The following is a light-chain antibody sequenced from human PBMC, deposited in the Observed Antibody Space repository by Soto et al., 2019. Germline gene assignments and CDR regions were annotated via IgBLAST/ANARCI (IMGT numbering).Light chain of an antibody. Sequence: DIKMTQSPSTLSASVGDRVTITCRASQSISSWLAWDQQKPGKAPKLLIYKASTLKSGVPSRFSGSGSGTEFTLTISSLQPDDFATYYCQHYNSYSEAFGQGTKVHIK. J-gene: IGKJ1*01. CDR1: QSISSW. CDR2: KAS. V-gene: IGKV1-5*03. CDR3: QHYNSYSEA.